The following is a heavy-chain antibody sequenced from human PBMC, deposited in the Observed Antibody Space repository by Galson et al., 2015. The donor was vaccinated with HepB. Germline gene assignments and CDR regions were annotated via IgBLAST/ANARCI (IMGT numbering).Heavy chain of an antibody. CDR2: FYYSGSP. Sequence: TCNVSGGSIRSYYWSWIRQPPGKGLEWIGYFYYSGSPNYNPSLKSRVTISVDTSKNQFSLKLSSVTAADTAVYYCARFNYEEIFDIWGQGTLVTVSS. CDR1: GGSIRSYY. V-gene: IGHV4-59*01. D-gene: IGHD4-11*01. CDR3: ARFNYEEIFDI. J-gene: IGHJ3*02.